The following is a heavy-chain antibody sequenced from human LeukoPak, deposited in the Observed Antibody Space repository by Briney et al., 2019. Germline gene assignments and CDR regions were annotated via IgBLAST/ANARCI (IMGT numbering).Heavy chain of an antibody. D-gene: IGHD6-13*01. CDR3: ASMFFDYIAAAGTRYY. CDR1: GFTFSSYS. Sequence: PGGSLRLSCAASGFTFSSYSMNWVRQAPGKGLEWVSYISSSSSSTIYYADSVKGRFTISRDNAKNSLYLQMNSLRAEDTAVYYCASMFFDYIAAAGTRYYWGQGTLVTVSS. CDR2: ISSSSSSTI. V-gene: IGHV3-48*04. J-gene: IGHJ4*02.